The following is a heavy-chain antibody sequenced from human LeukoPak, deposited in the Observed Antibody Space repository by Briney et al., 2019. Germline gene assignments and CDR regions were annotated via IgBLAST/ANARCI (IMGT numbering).Heavy chain of an antibody. CDR3: ARDGSLPDY. CDR2: INSDGTT. CDR1: GFTFSSYW. Sequence: GGSLRFSCAASGFTFSSYWMHWVRQAPGKGLVWVSRINSDGTTSYADSVKGRFTISRDNAKNTLYLQMNSLRAEDTAVYYCARDGSLPDYWGQGTLVTVSS. J-gene: IGHJ4*02. V-gene: IGHV3-74*01.